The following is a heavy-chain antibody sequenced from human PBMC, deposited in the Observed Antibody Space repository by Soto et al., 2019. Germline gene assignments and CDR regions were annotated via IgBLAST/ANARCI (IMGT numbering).Heavy chain of an antibody. CDR2: IYYSGSA. Sequence: SETLSLTCTVSGGSVSSGSYYWSWIRQPPGKGLEWIGYIYYSGSANYNPSLKSRVTISVDTSKNQFSLKLSSVTAADTAVYYCARAPDYYDSSGYFDYWGQGTLVTVSS. J-gene: IGHJ4*02. V-gene: IGHV4-61*01. CDR1: GGSVSSGSYY. CDR3: ARAPDYYDSSGYFDY. D-gene: IGHD3-22*01.